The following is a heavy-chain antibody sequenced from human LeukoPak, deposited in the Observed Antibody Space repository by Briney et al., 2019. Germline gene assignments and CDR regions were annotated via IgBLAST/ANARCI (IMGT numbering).Heavy chain of an antibody. CDR3: ARVREYSLYYFDY. CDR2: IIPILGIA. CDR1: GGTFSSYA. J-gene: IGHJ4*02. Sequence: ASVKVSCKASGGTFSSYAISWVRQAPGQGLEWMGRIIPILGIANYAQKFQGRVTITADESTSTAYMELSSLRSEDTAVYYCARVREYSLYYFDYWGQGTLVTVSS. D-gene: IGHD6-6*01. V-gene: IGHV1-69*04.